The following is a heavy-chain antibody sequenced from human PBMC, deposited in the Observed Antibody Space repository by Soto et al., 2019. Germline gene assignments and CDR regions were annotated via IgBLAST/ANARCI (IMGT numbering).Heavy chain of an antibody. D-gene: IGHD2-21*02. J-gene: IGHJ2*01. CDR2: IYYSGST. CDR1: GGSISSGGYY. V-gene: IGHV4-31*03. Sequence: QVQLQESGPGLVKPSQTLSLTCTVSGGSISSGGYYWSWIRQHPGKGLEWIGYIYYSGSTYYNPSLTRRVTISVATSKTQFSLKLNSVTAADTAVYYCARVPSGNSNDWYFDLWGRGTRVPVSS. CDR3: ARVPSGNSNDWYFDL.